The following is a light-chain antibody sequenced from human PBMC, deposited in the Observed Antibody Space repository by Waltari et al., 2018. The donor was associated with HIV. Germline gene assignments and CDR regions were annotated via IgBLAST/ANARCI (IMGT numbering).Light chain of an antibody. CDR1: TPNIGAGYD. CDR3: QSYDRSLSGVI. Sequence: QSVLTQPPSVSGAPGQRVTISCTGNTPNIGAGYDVHWYQQLPGTAPKLLIYGDANRPSGVPDRFSGSTSGTSASLAITGLRAEDECDYYCQSYDRSLSGVIFGGGTKLTVL. CDR2: GDA. J-gene: IGLJ2*01. V-gene: IGLV1-40*01.